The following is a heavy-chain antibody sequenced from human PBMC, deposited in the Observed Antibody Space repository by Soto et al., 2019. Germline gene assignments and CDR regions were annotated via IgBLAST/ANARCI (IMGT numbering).Heavy chain of an antibody. CDR1: GFTFSSYW. Sequence: GGSLRLSCAASGFTFSSYWMYGVRQAPGKGLVYVSRINNDGSGATYAESVKGRLTISRDNAKNTVYLQMNSLRAEDTAVYYCARGGGNHAFDVWGQGTMVTVSS. J-gene: IGHJ3*01. CDR2: INNDGSGA. V-gene: IGHV3-74*01. CDR3: ARGGGNHAFDV. D-gene: IGHD6-25*01.